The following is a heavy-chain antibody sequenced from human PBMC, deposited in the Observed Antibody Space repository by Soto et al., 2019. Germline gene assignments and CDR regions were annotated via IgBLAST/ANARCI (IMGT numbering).Heavy chain of an antibody. D-gene: IGHD3-22*01. CDR3: ATGHRGLTGLPAVITAPGSFDP. CDR2: ISYDGGNE. CDR1: GFTFGFYS. J-gene: IGHJ5*01. Sequence: PGGSLRLSCASSGFTFGFYSMQWGRQAPGKGLGCVSVISYDGGNEYYADSVKGRFTISRDNSENKLFLRMNSLRPEDSGVYYCATGHRGLTGLPAVITAPGSFDPWGQGAQVTVSS. V-gene: IGHV3-30*03.